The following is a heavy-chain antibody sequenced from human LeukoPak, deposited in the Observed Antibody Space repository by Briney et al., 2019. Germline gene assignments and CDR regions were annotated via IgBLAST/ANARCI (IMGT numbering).Heavy chain of an antibody. Sequence: GGTLTLTCAASGFTFSSYYMSWVRQAPGKGLEWVANIKQDGSEKYYVESVKGRFTISRDNAKNSLYLQMNSLRAEDTAVYYCASTYYDFWSGYYPFEYWGQGTLVSVCS. J-gene: IGHJ4*02. CDR1: GFTFSSYY. D-gene: IGHD3-3*01. CDR2: IKQDGSEK. CDR3: ASTYYDFWSGYYPFEY. V-gene: IGHV3-7*01.